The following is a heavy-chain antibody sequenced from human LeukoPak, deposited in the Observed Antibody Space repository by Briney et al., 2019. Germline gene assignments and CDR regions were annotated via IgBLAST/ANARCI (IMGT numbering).Heavy chain of an antibody. Sequence: PGGSLRLSCAASGIIFSNYWMHWVRQAPGKGQVWVSRINRDGSSTSYAGSVKGRFTISRDNAKNTLYLQMNSLRAEDTAVYYCARGGGYSYGSFDYWGQGTLVTVSS. V-gene: IGHV3-74*01. CDR2: INRDGSST. CDR1: GIIFSNYW. J-gene: IGHJ4*02. CDR3: ARGGGYSYGSFDY. D-gene: IGHD5-18*01.